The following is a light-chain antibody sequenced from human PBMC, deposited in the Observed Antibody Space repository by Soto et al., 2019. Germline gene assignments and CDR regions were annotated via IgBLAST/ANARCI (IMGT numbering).Light chain of an antibody. CDR2: RNN. V-gene: IGLV1-47*01. Sequence: QAVVTQPPSASGTPGQRVTISCSGSSSNIGSNYVYWYQQLPGTAPKLLIYRNNQRPSGVPDRFSGSKSGTSASLAISGLRSEDEADYYCAAWDDSLSGVFGGGTKVTVL. CDR3: AAWDDSLSGV. J-gene: IGLJ2*01. CDR1: SSNIGSNY.